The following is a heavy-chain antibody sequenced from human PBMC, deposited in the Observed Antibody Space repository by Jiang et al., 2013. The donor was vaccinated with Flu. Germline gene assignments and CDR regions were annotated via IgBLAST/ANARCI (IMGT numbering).Heavy chain of an antibody. D-gene: IGHD3-22*01. J-gene: IGHJ4*02. CDR3: AREGYYDSSGYYDPTADY. Sequence: SGAEVKKPGSSVKVSCKASGGTFSSYTISWVRQAPGQGLEWMGRIIPILGIANYAQKFQGRVTITADKSTSTAYMELSSLRSEDTAVYYCAREGYYDSSGYYDPTADYWGQGTLVTVSS. CDR2: IIPILGIA. V-gene: IGHV1-69*04. CDR1: GGTFSSYT.